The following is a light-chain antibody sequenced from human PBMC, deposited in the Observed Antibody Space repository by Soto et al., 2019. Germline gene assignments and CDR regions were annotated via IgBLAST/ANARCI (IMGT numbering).Light chain of an antibody. V-gene: IGKV3-15*01. CDR1: QSVSSN. CDR3: QQSYSTPTIT. J-gene: IGKJ5*01. CDR2: DAS. Sequence: EIVMTQSPGTLSVSPGERATLSCRASQSVSSNLAWYQQKPGQAPRLLISDASTRATGIPARFSGSGSGTDFTLTISSLQPEDFATYYCQQSYSTPTITFGQGTRLETK.